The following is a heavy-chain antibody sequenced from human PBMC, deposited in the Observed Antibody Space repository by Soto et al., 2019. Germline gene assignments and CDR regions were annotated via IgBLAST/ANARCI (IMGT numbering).Heavy chain of an antibody. Sequence: HVQLVESGGGVVQPGRSLRLSCAASGFTFSSYGMHWVRQAPGKGLEWVAVIWYDGSNKYYADSVKGRFTISRDNSKNTLYLQMNSLRAEDTAVYYCARDRAGLAAAGTRFDPWGQGTLVTVSS. V-gene: IGHV3-33*01. CDR1: GFTFSSYG. CDR3: ARDRAGLAAAGTRFDP. CDR2: IWYDGSNK. D-gene: IGHD6-13*01. J-gene: IGHJ5*02.